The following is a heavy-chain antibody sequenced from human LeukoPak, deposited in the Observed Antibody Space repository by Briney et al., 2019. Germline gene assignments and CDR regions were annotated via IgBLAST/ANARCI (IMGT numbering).Heavy chain of an antibody. J-gene: IGHJ4*02. V-gene: IGHV3-64D*06. CDR3: VKYSGFDYFFDF. Sequence: GGSLRLSCSASGFTFSNSAMYWVRQAPGKGLEYFSAISSNGGSTYYADSVKGRFTISRDNSKSTLYLQMSSLRAEDTAVYYCVKYSGFDYFFDFWGQGTLVTVSS. CDR2: ISSNGGST. CDR1: GFTFSNSA. D-gene: IGHD5-12*01.